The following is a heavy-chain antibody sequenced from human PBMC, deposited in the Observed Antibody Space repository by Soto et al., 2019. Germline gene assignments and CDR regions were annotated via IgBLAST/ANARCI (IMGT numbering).Heavy chain of an antibody. CDR1: GYTFTSYD. CDR3: ARPDYRWEDAFDI. V-gene: IGHV1-8*01. J-gene: IGHJ3*02. CDR2: MKPNSGNT. D-gene: IGHD4-17*01. Sequence: ASVKVSCKASGYTFTSYDINWVRQATGQGLEWMGWMKPNSGNTGYAQKFQGRVTMTRNTSISTAYMELSSLRSEDTAVYYCARPDYRWEDAFDIWGQGTMVTVSS.